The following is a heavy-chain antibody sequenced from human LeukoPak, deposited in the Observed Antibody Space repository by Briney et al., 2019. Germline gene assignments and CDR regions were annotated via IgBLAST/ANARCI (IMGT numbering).Heavy chain of an antibody. CDR3: ARRPPYSSGWYLDYFDY. D-gene: IGHD6-19*01. V-gene: IGHV4-34*01. Sequence: SETLSLTCAVYGGSFSGYYWSWIRQPPGKGLEWIGEINHSGSTNYNPSLKSRVTIPVDTSKNQFSLKLSSVTAADMAVYYCARRPPYSSGWYLDYFDYWGQGTLVTVSS. CDR2: INHSGST. J-gene: IGHJ4*02. CDR1: GGSFSGYY.